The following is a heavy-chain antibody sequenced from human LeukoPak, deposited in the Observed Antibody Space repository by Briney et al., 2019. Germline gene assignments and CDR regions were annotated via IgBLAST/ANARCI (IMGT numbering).Heavy chain of an antibody. CDR2: IKQDGSEK. J-gene: IGHJ3*02. Sequence: GGSLRLSCAASRFTFSSYWMNWVRQAPGKGLEGVANIKQDGSEKYYVDSVKGRFTISRDNAKNSLYLQMNSLRAEDTAVYYCAKPFTISGATDAFDIWGQGTMDTVSS. CDR3: AKPFTISGATDAFDI. V-gene: IGHV3-7*01. CDR1: RFTFSSYW. D-gene: IGHD3-3*01.